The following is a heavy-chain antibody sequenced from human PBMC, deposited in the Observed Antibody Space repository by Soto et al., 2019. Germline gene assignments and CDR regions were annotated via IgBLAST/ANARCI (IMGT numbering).Heavy chain of an antibody. CDR2: TYYRSKWYN. Sequence: QVQLQQSGPGLVKPSQTLSLTCAISGDSVSSNSAAWNWIRQSPSRGLEWLGRTYYRSKWYNDYAVSVNSRITINPDTSTNQFSLQLNSVTPEDTAVYYCARDRLAAAGTNYYYYGMDVWGQGTTVTVSS. CDR3: ARDRLAAAGTNYYYYGMDV. J-gene: IGHJ6*02. CDR1: GDSVSSNSAA. V-gene: IGHV6-1*01. D-gene: IGHD6-13*01.